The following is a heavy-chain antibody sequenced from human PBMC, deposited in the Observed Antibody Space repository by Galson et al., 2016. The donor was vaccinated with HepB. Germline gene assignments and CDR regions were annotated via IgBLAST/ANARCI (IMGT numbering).Heavy chain of an antibody. D-gene: IGHD2-2*01. CDR1: GFSFSSYD. V-gene: IGHV3-23*01. CDR2: IGSRGDDT. Sequence: SLRLSCAASGFSFSSYDMSWVRQAPGKGLEWVSSIGSRGDDTYYADSVKGRFTVSRDNLKNTLYLQMNSLRADDTAVYYCAKRVSSSKYFDYWGQGTLVAVSS. CDR3: AKRVSSSKYFDY. J-gene: IGHJ4*02.